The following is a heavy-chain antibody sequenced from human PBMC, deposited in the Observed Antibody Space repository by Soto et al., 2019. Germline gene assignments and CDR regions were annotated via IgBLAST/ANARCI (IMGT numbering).Heavy chain of an antibody. CDR1: RGSLGRANNS. CDR2: ISHTGII. CDR3: AKGYCIGTTCYRSWFDP. V-gene: IGHV4-39*05. J-gene: IGHJ5*02. Sequence: SGTPSLTCTVPRGSLGRANNSWCGFCLQKKKGLEWIGSISHTGIIYYNPSLKSRVTLSIDTSTNQFSLHLRSVTAADTAVYYCAKGYCIGTTCYRSWFDPWGQGTLVTVS. D-gene: IGHD2-2*01.